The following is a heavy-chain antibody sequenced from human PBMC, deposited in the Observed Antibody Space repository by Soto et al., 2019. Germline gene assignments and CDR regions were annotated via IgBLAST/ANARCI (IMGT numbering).Heavy chain of an antibody. CDR1: GYTFTNYG. CDR2: ISAYNGNT. Sequence: QVQLVQSGAEVKKPGASVKVSCKASGYTFTNYGISWVRQAPGQGLEWMGWISAYNGNTDYAQKLQGRVTMTTDPSTSTAYMELRGLRSDDTAVYYCARVGAYCVSASCHDYWGQGTLVTVSA. CDR3: ARVGAYCVSASCHDY. J-gene: IGHJ4*02. D-gene: IGHD2-2*01. V-gene: IGHV1-18*01.